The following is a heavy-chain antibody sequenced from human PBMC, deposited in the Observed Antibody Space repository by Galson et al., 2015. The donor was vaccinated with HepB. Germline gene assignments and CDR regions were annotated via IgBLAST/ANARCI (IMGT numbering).Heavy chain of an antibody. CDR2: ISWDDEK. CDR1: GLSLTTNTVG. Sequence: PALVKPTQTLTLTCTFSGLSLTTNTVGVAWIRQPPGKALEWLALISWDDEKRYSPSLKSRLTITRDTSKNHVVLRMTNMDPMDTATYYCAHRRIASAGSHFDFWGQGVLVTVSS. V-gene: IGHV2-5*02. CDR3: AHRRIASAGSHFDF. J-gene: IGHJ4*02. D-gene: IGHD6-13*01.